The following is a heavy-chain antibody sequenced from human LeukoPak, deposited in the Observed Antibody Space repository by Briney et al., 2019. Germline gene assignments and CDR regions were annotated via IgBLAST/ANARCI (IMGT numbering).Heavy chain of an antibody. V-gene: IGHV3-23*01. D-gene: IGHD5-12*01. J-gene: IGHJ4*02. Sequence: GGSLRLSCAASGFTSTNYAMNWVRQAPGKGLEWVSVLIGSSGSTDYADSVKGRFTISRDKSKNTLFLQMNSLRAEDTAIYFCAKGDYDYIEMGYFDSWGQGTLVTVSS. CDR1: GFTSTNYA. CDR3: AKGDYDYIEMGYFDS. CDR2: LIGSSGST.